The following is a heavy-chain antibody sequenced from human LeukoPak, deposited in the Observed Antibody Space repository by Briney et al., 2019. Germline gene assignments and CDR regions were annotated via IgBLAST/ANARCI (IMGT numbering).Heavy chain of an antibody. D-gene: IGHD2-15*01. J-gene: IGHJ5*02. CDR3: AREFRLGYCSGGSCYSGNWFDP. Sequence: GASVKVSCKASGGTFSSYAISWVRQAPGQGLEWMGGIIPIFGTANYAQKFQGRVTITADESTGTAYMELSSLRSEDTAVYYCAREFRLGYCSGGSCYSGNWFDPWGQGTLVTVSS. CDR2: IIPIFGTA. CDR1: GGTFSSYA. V-gene: IGHV1-69*13.